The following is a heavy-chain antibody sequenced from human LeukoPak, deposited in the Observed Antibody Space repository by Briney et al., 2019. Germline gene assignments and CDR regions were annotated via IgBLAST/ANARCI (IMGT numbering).Heavy chain of an antibody. CDR3: AKRLSASDWFEVDY. Sequence: GGSLRLSCAATGFTFSTYAMTWVRQAPGKGLEWVSTIDSVRNTHYADSVKGRFTISRDNSKNTVHLQMNSLRAEDTAVYYCAKRLSASDWFEVDYWGQGTLVTVSS. D-gene: IGHD3-9*01. CDR2: IDSVRNT. J-gene: IGHJ4*02. CDR1: GFTFSTYA. V-gene: IGHV3-23*01.